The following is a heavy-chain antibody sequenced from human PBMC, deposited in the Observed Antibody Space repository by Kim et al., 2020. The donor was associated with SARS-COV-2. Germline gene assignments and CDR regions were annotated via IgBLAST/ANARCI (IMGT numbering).Heavy chain of an antibody. CDR3: ASGLITMVRGVNY. V-gene: IGHV3-11*04. Sequence: ADSVKGRFTSSRDNAKNSVYLQMNRLRAEDTAVYYWASGLITMVRGVNYWGQGTLVTVSS. D-gene: IGHD3-10*01. J-gene: IGHJ4*02.